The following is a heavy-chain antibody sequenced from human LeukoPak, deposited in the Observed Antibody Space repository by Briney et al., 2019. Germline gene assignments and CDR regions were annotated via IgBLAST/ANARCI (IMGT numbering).Heavy chain of an antibody. V-gene: IGHV3-64*01. CDR1: GFNFSNYA. Sequence: PGGSLRLSCAASGFNFSNYAMQWVRQAPGKGLEYVSAISSNGGRRYYATSMKGRFTISRDNSKNTLFLQMGSLRAEDMGVYYCARFEDTDVVSPLDHWGQGTLVTVST. J-gene: IGHJ4*02. D-gene: IGHD5-18*01. CDR3: ARFEDTDVVSPLDH. CDR2: ISSNGGRR.